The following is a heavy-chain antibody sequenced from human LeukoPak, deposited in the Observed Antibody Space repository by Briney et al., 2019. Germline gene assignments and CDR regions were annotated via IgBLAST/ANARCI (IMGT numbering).Heavy chain of an antibody. CDR3: AREMPIQLWLRGYFDY. V-gene: IGHV4-34*01. CDR2: INHSGST. CDR1: GVSFSGYY. Sequence: SETLSLTCAVYGVSFSGYYWSWLRQPPGKGLEWIGEINHSGSTNYNPSLKSRVTISVDTSKNQFSLKLSSVTAADTAVYYCAREMPIQLWLRGYFDYWGQGTLVTVSS. J-gene: IGHJ4*02. D-gene: IGHD5-18*01.